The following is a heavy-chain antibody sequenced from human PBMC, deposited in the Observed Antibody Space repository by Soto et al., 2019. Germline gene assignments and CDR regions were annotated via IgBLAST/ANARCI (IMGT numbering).Heavy chain of an antibody. V-gene: IGHV4-34*01. CDR1: GGSFSGYY. D-gene: IGHD2-21*01. Sequence: SETLSLTCAVYGGSFSGYYWSWIRQPPGKGLEWIGEINHSGSTNYNPSLKSRVTISVGTSKNQFSLKLSSVTAADTAVYYCARAADTKNSRSYYYYYYMDVWGKGTTVTVSS. CDR2: INHSGST. CDR3: ARAADTKNSRSYYYYYYMDV. J-gene: IGHJ6*03.